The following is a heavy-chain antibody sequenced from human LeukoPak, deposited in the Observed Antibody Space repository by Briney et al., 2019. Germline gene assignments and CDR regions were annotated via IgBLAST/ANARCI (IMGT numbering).Heavy chain of an antibody. CDR2: IYSGGST. CDR3: ARYHTALNY. V-gene: IGHV3-53*01. CDR1: GXSVSSDY. D-gene: IGHD5-18*01. J-gene: IGHJ4*02. Sequence: PGGSLRLSCAASGXSVSSDYMTWVRQAPGKGLEWVSVIYSGGSTYYADSVKGRFTISRDNSKNTLYLQMNNVRVEDTAVYFCARYHTALNYWGQGTLVTASS.